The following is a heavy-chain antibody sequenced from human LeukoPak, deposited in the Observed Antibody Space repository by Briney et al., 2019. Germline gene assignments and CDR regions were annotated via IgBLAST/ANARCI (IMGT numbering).Heavy chain of an antibody. J-gene: IGHJ4*02. CDR2: IKSKTDGGTT. D-gene: IGHD3-16*02. CDR1: GFTFSNAW. Sequence: KTGGSLRLSCAASGFTFSNAWMSWVRQAPGKGLEWVGRIKSKTDGGTTDYAAPVKGRFTISRDDSKNTLYLQMNSLKTEDTAVYYCTTASDYDYVWGSYRPGAFFDYWGQGTLVTVSS. CDR3: TTASDYDYVWGSYRPGAFFDY. V-gene: IGHV3-15*01.